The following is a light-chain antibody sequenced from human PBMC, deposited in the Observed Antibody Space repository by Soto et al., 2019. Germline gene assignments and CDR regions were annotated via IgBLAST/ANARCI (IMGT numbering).Light chain of an antibody. CDR1: SSNIGSYI. CDR2: SNN. J-gene: IGLJ2*01. V-gene: IGLV1-44*01. CDR3: AAWDDSLIGVV. Sequence: QSALTQPPSASGTPGQRVTISCSGSSSNIGSYIVNWYQQLPGTAPKLLIYSNNQRPSGVPDRFSGSKSGTSASLAISGLQSEDEADYYCAAWDDSLIGVVFGGGTKLTVL.